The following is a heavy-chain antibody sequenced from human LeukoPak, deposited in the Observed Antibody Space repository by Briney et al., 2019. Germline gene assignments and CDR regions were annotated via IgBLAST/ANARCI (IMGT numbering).Heavy chain of an antibody. CDR2: ISSGGVST. CDR3: AKGMVRGVIPDY. CDR1: GFTFSGYA. Sequence: PGGSLRLSCAASGFTFSGYAMSWVRQAPGKGLEWVSAISSGGVSTYYADSIKGRFTISRDDSKNTLYLQMNSLRAEDTAVYYCAKGMVRGVIPDYWGQGTLVTVSS. V-gene: IGHV3-23*01. J-gene: IGHJ4*02. D-gene: IGHD3-10*01.